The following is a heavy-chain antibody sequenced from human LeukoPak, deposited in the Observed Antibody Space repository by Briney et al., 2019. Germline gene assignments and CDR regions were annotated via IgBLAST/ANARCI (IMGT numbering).Heavy chain of an antibody. Sequence: GESLKISCKGSGYTFTNYWIGWVRQMPGKGLEWMGIIYPGNSDTRYSPSFQGRVTISVDKSISTAYLQWSSLKASDTAMYYCARRYRAAAGPFDYWGQGTLVTVSS. J-gene: IGHJ4*02. D-gene: IGHD6-13*01. V-gene: IGHV5-51*01. CDR2: IYPGNSDT. CDR3: ARRYRAAAGPFDY. CDR1: GYTFTNYW.